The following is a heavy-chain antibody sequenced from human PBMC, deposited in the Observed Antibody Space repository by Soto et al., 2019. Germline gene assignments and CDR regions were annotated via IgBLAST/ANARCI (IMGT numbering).Heavy chain of an antibody. CDR2: IYHTGAT. CDR3: ARQQYCGSSSCYDSLYYRYMDVWGKGTMVTVSSGKGRSWGVPETLLCSLYNWFDS. CDR1: GDSMRNPHYF. V-gene: IGHV4-39*01. D-gene: IGHD2-15*01. J-gene: IGHJ5*01. Sequence: SETLSLTCSVFGDSMRNPHYFWGWVRQPPGKDLEWIGSIYHTGATFYDPYLRSRVTLSVDTTNNQFSLRLTSVTAADTAIYFCARQQYCGSSSCYDSLYYRYMDVWGKGTMVTVSSGKGRSWGVPETLLCSLYNWFDSWGQGALVTVSS.